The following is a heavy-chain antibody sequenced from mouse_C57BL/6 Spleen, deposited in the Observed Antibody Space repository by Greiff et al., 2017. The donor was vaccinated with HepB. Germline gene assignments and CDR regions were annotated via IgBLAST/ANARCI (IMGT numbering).Heavy chain of an antibody. D-gene: IGHD1-1*01. V-gene: IGHV14-2*01. J-gene: IGHJ4*01. CDR2: IDPEDGET. CDR1: GFNIKDYY. CDR3: ARSEDYYGSSYGGTGGPMDY. Sequence: VQLKESGAELVKPGASVKLSCTASGFNIKDYYMHWVKQRTEQGLEWIGRIDPEDGETKYAPKFQGKATITADTSSNTAYLQLSSLTSEDTAVYYCARSEDYYGSSYGGTGGPMDYWGQGTSVTVSS.